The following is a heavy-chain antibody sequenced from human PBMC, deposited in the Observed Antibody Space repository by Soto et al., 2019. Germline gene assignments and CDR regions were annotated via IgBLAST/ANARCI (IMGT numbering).Heavy chain of an antibody. J-gene: IGHJ6*02. CDR1: GYSFTSYW. CDR3: ARPERREYYYYGMDV. D-gene: IGHD1-1*01. Sequence: PGESLKISCKGSGYSFTSYWISWVRQMPGKGLEWVGRIDPSDSYTNYSPSFQGHVTISADKSISTAYLQWSSLKASDTAMYYCARPERREYYYYGMDVWGQGTTVTVSS. CDR2: IDPSDSYT. V-gene: IGHV5-10-1*01.